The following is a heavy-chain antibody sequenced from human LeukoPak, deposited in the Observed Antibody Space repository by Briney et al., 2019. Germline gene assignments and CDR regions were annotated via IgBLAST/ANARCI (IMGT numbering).Heavy chain of an antibody. CDR1: GGTFSSYA. V-gene: IGHV1-69*13. Sequence: SVKVSCKASGGTFSSYAISWVRQAPGQGLEWMGGIIPIFGTANYAQKFQGRVTITADESTSTAYMELSSLRSEDTAVYYCARGDTTVTIDSGLGYWGQGTLVTVSS. D-gene: IGHD4-17*01. CDR3: ARGDTTVTIDSGLGY. CDR2: IIPIFGTA. J-gene: IGHJ4*02.